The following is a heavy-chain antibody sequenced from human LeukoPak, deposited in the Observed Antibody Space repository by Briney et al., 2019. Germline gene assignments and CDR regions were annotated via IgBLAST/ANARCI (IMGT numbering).Heavy chain of an antibody. CDR3: ALRIEVTGALCFDS. CDR2: ISGSGGST. CDR1: GFTFSSYG. V-gene: IGHV3-23*01. J-gene: IGHJ4*02. D-gene: IGHD6-19*01. Sequence: HPGGSLRLSCAASGFTFSSYGMSWLRQAPRKGLDWVSAISGSGGSTYYADSVKGRFTISRDNSKNTLYLQMNSLRAEDTAVYYCALRIEVTGALCFDSWGQGTLVTVSS.